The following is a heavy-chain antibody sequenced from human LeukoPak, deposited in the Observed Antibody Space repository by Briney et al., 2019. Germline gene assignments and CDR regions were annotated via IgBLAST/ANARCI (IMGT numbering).Heavy chain of an antibody. J-gene: IGHJ6*04. CDR1: GFTFSSYW. Sequence: PAESLRLSCADSGFTFSSYWIHWVRQPPSKGMVWVSRINSDGSSTSYADSAKGRFTISRDNAKNTLYLQMNSLRAEDTAVYYCARDTHDLHYYGMDVWGKGTTVTVSS. V-gene: IGHV3-74*01. D-gene: IGHD1-1*01. CDR3: ARDTHDLHYYGMDV. CDR2: INSDGSST.